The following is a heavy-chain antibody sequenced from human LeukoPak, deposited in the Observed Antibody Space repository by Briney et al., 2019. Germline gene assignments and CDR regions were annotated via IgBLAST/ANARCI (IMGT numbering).Heavy chain of an antibody. CDR2: IYYSGST. CDR3: AKATLRLRFLEWLLDYFDY. Sequence: SETLSLTCTVSGGSISSYYWSWIRQPPGKGLEWIGYIYYSGSTNYNPSLKSRVTISVDTSKNQFSLKLSSVTAADTAVYYCAKATLRLRFLEWLLDYFDYWGQGTLVTVSS. CDR1: GGSISSYY. D-gene: IGHD3-3*01. V-gene: IGHV4-59*01. J-gene: IGHJ4*02.